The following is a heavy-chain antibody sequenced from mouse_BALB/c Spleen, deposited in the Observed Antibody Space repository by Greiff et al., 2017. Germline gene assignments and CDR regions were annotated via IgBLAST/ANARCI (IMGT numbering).Heavy chain of an antibody. CDR2: ISDGGSYT. J-gene: IGHJ3*01. D-gene: IGHD2-4*01. CDR3: AREGYDSRLFAY. V-gene: IGHV5-4*02. Sequence: DVKLVESGGGLVKPGGSLKLSCAASGFTFSDYYMYWVRQTPEKRLEWVATISDGGSYTYYPDSVKGRFTISRDNAKNNLYLQMSSLKSEDTAMYYCAREGYDSRLFAYWGQGTLVTVSA. CDR1: GFTFSDYY.